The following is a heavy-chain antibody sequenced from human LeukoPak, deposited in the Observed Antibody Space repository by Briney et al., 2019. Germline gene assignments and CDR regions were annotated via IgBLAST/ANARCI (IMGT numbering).Heavy chain of an antibody. J-gene: IGHJ4*02. CDR1: GYTFTSYY. D-gene: IGHD1-26*01. Sequence: SVKVSCKASGYTFTSYYMHWVRQRPGQGLEWMGIINPSGGSTNYAQKFQGRVTMTRDTSTSTVYMELSSLRSEDPAVYYCARVREGGALFDYWGQGTLVTVSS. CDR2: INPSGGST. V-gene: IGHV1-46*01. CDR3: ARVREGGALFDY.